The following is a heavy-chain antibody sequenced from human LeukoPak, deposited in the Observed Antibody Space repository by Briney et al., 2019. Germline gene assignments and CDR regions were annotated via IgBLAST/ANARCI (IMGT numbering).Heavy chain of an antibody. J-gene: IGHJ4*02. CDR1: GFTFSSYG. CDR2: ISSSGSTI. CDR3: AASSGWYEWGFDY. Sequence: GGSLRLSCAASGFTFSSYGMNWVRQAPGKGLEWVSYISSSGSTIYYADSVKGRFTISRDNAKNSLYLQMNSLRAEDTAVYYCAASSGWYEWGFDYWGQGTLVTVSS. V-gene: IGHV3-48*03. D-gene: IGHD6-19*01.